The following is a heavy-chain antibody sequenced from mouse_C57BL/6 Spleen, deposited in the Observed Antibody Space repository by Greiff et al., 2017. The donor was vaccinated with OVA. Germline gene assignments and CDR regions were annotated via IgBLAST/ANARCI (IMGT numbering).Heavy chain of an antibody. V-gene: IGHV1-62-2*01. CDR1: GYTFTEYT. J-gene: IGHJ4*01. Sequence: QVHVKQSGAELVKPGASVKLSCKASGYTFTEYTIHWVKQRSGQGLEWIGWFYPGSGSIKYNEKFKDKATLTADKSSSTVYIELSSLTSDDSAVYYCARHLTGSALYAMDYWGQGTSVTDSS. CDR3: ARHLTGSALYAMDY. D-gene: IGHD4-1*01. CDR2: FYPGSGSI.